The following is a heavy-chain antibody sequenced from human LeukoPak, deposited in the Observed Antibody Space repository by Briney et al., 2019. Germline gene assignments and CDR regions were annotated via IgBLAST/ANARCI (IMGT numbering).Heavy chain of an antibody. V-gene: IGHV3-73*01. CDR2: IRSKANTYAT. Sequence: PGGSLRLSCAASGFNFSGSAMHWVRQASGKGLEWVGRIRSKANTYATIYAASVKGRFIISRDDSKDTAYLQMNSLRAEDTAVYYCARDRIQLWSHDYWGQGTLVTVSS. CDR1: GFNFSGSA. J-gene: IGHJ4*02. CDR3: ARDRIQLWSHDY. D-gene: IGHD5-18*01.